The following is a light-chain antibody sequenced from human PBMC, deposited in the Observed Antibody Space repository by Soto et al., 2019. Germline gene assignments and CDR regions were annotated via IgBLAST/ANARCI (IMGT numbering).Light chain of an antibody. CDR3: QQYHVFSWT. Sequence: DIPLTQSPSTLSASVGDTVTITCRASQSIITWLAWYQQKPGKAPKLLMSKASNLESGVPSRFSGSGSGTEFTLTINSLQPDDSATYYCQQYHVFSWTFGQGTKVEIE. CDR1: QSIITW. CDR2: KAS. V-gene: IGKV1-5*03. J-gene: IGKJ1*01.